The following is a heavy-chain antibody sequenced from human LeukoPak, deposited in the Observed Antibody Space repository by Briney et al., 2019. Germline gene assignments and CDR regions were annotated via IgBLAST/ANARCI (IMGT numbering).Heavy chain of an antibody. D-gene: IGHD6-19*01. CDR2: ILNGGST. CDR1: GGSISSYY. Sequence: NPSETLSLTCTVSGGSISSYYWTWIRQPAGKGLEWIGRILNGGSTNYNPSLKSRLTMSVDTSKNQFSLKLSSVTAADTAVYYCTRHLSEQWLVPALYNWFDPWGQGTLVTVSS. J-gene: IGHJ5*02. V-gene: IGHV4-4*07. CDR3: TRHLSEQWLVPALYNWFDP.